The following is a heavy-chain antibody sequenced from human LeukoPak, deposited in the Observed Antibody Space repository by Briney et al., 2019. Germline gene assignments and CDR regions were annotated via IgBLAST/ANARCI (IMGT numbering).Heavy chain of an antibody. CDR2: IYYSGST. J-gene: IGHJ5*02. CDR3: ARTITGYNWFDP. D-gene: IGHD3-10*01. Sequence: SQTLSLTCTVSGGSISSGDYYWSWIRQPPGKGLEWIGYIYYSGSTYYNPSLKSRVTISVDTSKNQFSPKLSSVTAADTAVYYCARTITGYNWFDPWGQGTLVTVSS. CDR1: GGSISSGDYY. V-gene: IGHV4-30-4*08.